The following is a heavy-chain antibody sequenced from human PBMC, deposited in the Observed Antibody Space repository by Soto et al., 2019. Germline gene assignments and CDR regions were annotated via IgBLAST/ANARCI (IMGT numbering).Heavy chain of an antibody. V-gene: IGHV1-69*13. CDR1: GGTFSSYA. CDR2: IIPIYGTA. CDR3: ARADVTMVRGVIIKDYYYYYGMDV. J-gene: IGHJ6*02. D-gene: IGHD3-10*01. Sequence: SEKVSCKHSGGTFSSYAISWVRQAPGPPREWTGGIIPIYGTASYEQKFQSRVTITADESTSTAYMALSSLRSEDTAVYYCARADVTMVRGVIIKDYYYYYGMDVWGQGTTVTVSS.